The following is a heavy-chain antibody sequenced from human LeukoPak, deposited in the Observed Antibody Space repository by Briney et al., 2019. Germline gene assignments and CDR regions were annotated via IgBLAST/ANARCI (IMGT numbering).Heavy chain of an antibody. CDR2: IIPIFGTT. V-gene: IGHV1-69*13. J-gene: IGHJ5*02. CDR1: GGTFNSYA. CDR3: ASRRGFEASFDP. D-gene: IGHD3-9*01. Sequence: SVKVSCKASGGTFNSYAINWVRQAPGQGLEWMGVIIPIFGTTNFAQTFQGRVTITADESTSTANMELSSLRSEYTAVYYCASRRGFEASFDPWGQGTLVTVSS.